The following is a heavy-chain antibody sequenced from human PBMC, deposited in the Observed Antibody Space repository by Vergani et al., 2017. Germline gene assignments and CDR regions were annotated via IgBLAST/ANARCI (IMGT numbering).Heavy chain of an antibody. CDR1: GYTFTSYG. CDR2: ISAYNGNT. CDR3: ARALRYYDSSGYLDY. D-gene: IGHD3-22*01. Sequence: QVQLVQSGAEVKKPGASVKVSCKASGYTFTSYGISWVRQAPGQGLEWMGWISAYNGNTNYAQKLQGRVTRTTDTSTSTAYMELRSLRSDDTAVYYCARALRYYDSSGYLDYWGQGTLVTVSS. J-gene: IGHJ4*02. V-gene: IGHV1-18*01.